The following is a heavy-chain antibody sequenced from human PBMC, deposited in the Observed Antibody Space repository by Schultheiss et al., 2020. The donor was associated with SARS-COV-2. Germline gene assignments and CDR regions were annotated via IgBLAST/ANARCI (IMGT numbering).Heavy chain of an antibody. Sequence: SETLSLTCTVSGGSISSYYWSWIRQPAGKGLEWIGRIYTSGSTNYNPSLKSRVTISVDTSKNQFSLKLSSVTAADTAVYYCARDRPYYDSSGYYKNPYYYYGMDVWGQGTTVTVSS. CDR1: GGSISSYY. CDR2: IYTSGST. J-gene: IGHJ6*02. CDR3: ARDRPYYDSSGYYKNPYYYYGMDV. D-gene: IGHD3-22*01. V-gene: IGHV4-4*07.